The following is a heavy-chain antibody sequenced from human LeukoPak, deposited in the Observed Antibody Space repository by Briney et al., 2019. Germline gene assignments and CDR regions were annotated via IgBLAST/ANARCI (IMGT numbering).Heavy chain of an antibody. CDR1: GGSFSGYY. J-gene: IGHJ5*02. D-gene: IGHD3-3*01. V-gene: IGHV4-34*01. CDR2: INHSGST. CDR3: ARAPYYDLWSGYRTKYNWFDP. Sequence: MPSETLSLTCAVYGGSFSGYYWSWIRQPPGKGLEWIGEINHSGSTNYNPSLKSRVTISVDTSKNQFSLKLSSVTAADTAVYYCARAPYYDLWSGYRTKYNWFDPWGQGTLVTVSS.